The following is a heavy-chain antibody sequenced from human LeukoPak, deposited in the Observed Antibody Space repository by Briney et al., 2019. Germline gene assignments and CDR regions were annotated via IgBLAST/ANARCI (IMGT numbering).Heavy chain of an antibody. D-gene: IGHD2-15*01. Sequence: SETLSLTCAVYGGSFSGYYWSWIRQPPGKGLEWIGEINHSGSTNYNPSLKSRVTISVDTSKNQFSLKLSSVTAADTAVYYCARIVVVAAHYYYYGMDVWGQGTTVTVSS. CDR2: INHSGST. CDR3: ARIVVVAAHYYYYGMDV. V-gene: IGHV4-34*01. CDR1: GGSFSGYY. J-gene: IGHJ6*02.